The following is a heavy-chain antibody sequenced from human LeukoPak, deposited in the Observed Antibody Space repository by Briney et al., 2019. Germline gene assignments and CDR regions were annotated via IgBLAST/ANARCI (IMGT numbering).Heavy chain of an antibody. CDR3: AKAPLSAGRAYFDY. CDR2: ISGSGGST. Sequence: GGSLRLSCAASGFTFNNYAMRWVRQAPGKGLEWVSAISGSGGSTYYADSVKGRFTISRDNSKNTLCLQMNSLRAEDTAVYYCAKAPLSAGRAYFDYWGQGTLVTVSS. CDR1: GFTFNNYA. D-gene: IGHD3-16*01. V-gene: IGHV3-23*01. J-gene: IGHJ4*02.